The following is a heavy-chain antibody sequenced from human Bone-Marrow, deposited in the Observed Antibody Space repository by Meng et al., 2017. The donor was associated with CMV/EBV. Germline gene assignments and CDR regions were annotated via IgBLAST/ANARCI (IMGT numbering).Heavy chain of an antibody. J-gene: IGHJ6*01. V-gene: IGHV1-18*01. CDR2: ISAYNGNT. CDR3: ARGRKGAAPGYYYGMDV. Sequence: ASVKVSCKASGYTFTSYGISWVRQAPGQGLEWMGWISAYNGNTNYAQKLQGRVTMTTDTSTSTAYLELRSLRPDDTAVYYCARGRKGAAPGYYYGMDVWGQGTTVTGSS. D-gene: IGHD2-15*01. CDR1: GYTFTSYG.